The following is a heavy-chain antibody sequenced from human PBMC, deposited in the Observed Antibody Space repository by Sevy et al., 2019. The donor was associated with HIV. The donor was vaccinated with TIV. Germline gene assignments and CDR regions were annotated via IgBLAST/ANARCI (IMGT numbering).Heavy chain of an antibody. CDR3: ARVYYYDSSGYYPPFDY. CDR2: ISSSSYI. V-gene: IGHV3-21*01. J-gene: IGHJ4*02. Sequence: GSLRLSCAASGFTFSSYSMNWVRQAPGKGLEWVSSISSSSYIYYADSVKGRFTISRDNAKNSLYLQMNSLRAEDTAVYYCARVYYYDSSGYYPPFDYWGQGTLVTVSS. CDR1: GFTFSSYS. D-gene: IGHD3-22*01.